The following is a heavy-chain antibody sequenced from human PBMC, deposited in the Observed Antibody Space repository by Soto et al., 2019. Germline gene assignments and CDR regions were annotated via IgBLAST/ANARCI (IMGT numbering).Heavy chain of an antibody. CDR2: ISWNSGSI. D-gene: IGHD3-22*01. Sequence: EVQLVESGGGLVQPGRSLRLSCAASGFTFDDYAMHWVRQAPGKGLEWVSGISWNSGSIGYADSVKGRFTISRDNAKNSPDLQMNSLRAEDTALYYCAKGEGSSGYYSLFDYWGQGTLVTVSS. V-gene: IGHV3-9*01. CDR3: AKGEGSSGYYSLFDY. J-gene: IGHJ4*02. CDR1: GFTFDDYA.